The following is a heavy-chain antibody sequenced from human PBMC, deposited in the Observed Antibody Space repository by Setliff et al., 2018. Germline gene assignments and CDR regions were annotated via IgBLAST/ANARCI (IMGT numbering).Heavy chain of an antibody. Sequence: PSETLSLTCTVSGDSISSRRNYWGWFRQPAGKELEWIGQIYTSWSTNYNPSLKSRVTISLDTSKNQFSLSLTSVTVEDTAVYYCARMSGFQYIDVWDKGTTVTVSS. CDR3: ARMSGFQYIDV. D-gene: IGHD3-3*01. CDR2: IYTSWST. V-gene: IGHV4-61*09. CDR1: GDSISSRRNY. J-gene: IGHJ6*03.